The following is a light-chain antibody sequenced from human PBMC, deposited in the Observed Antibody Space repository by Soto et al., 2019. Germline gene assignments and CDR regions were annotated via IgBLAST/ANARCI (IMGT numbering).Light chain of an antibody. CDR1: SSNIGAGYD. Sequence: QPVLTLPPSVSGAPGQRVTISCTGSSSNIGAGYDVLWYQQLPGTAPKLLIYGNSNRPSGVPDRFSGSKSGTSASLAITGLQAEDEADYYCQSYDSSLSGYVVFGGGTKLTVL. V-gene: IGLV1-40*01. J-gene: IGLJ2*01. CDR2: GNS. CDR3: QSYDSSLSGYVV.